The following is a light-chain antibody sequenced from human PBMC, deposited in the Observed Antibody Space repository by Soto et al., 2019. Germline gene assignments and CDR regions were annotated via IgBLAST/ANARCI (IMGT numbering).Light chain of an antibody. CDR2: EAS. Sequence: QSVLTQPASVSGSPRQSITISCTGTSSDIGAYNYVSWYQQHPGKAPKILIYEASNRPSGVSHRFSGSKSGNTASLTISGLQAEDEADYYCSSYTTRSIWVFGGGTQLTVL. CDR1: SSDIGAYNY. V-gene: IGLV2-14*01. CDR3: SSYTTRSIWV. J-gene: IGLJ3*02.